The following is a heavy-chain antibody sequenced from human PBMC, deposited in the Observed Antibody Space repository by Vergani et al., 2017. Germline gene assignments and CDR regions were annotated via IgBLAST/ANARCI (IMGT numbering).Heavy chain of an antibody. V-gene: IGHV1-69*12. Sequence: QVQLVQSGAEVKKPGSSVKVCYKASGGTFSSYAISWVQQAPGQGLEWMGGIIPIFGTANYAQKFQGRVTITADESTSTAYMELSRLRSEDTAVYYCARGMVRGVIMIMDYGMDVWGQGTTVTVSS. D-gene: IGHD3-10*01. CDR2: IIPIFGTA. CDR1: GGTFSSYA. J-gene: IGHJ6*02. CDR3: ARGMVRGVIMIMDYGMDV.